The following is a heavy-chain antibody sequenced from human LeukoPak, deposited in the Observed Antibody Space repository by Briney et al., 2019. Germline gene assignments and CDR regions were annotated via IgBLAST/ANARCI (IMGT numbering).Heavy chain of an antibody. D-gene: IGHD3-3*01. CDR3: ARGYDSGYFDY. Sequence: SVKVSCKASGYTFTSYGISWVRQAPGQGLEWMGGIIPIFGTANYAQKFQGRVTITADESTSTAYMELSSLRSEDTAVYYCARGYDSGYFDYWGPGTLVTVSS. CDR2: IIPIFGTA. CDR1: GYTFTSYG. V-gene: IGHV1-69*13. J-gene: IGHJ4*02.